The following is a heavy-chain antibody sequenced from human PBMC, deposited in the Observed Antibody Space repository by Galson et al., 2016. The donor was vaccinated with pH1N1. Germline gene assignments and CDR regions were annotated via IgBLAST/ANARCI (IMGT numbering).Heavy chain of an antibody. CDR3: VRALNGTWI. J-gene: IGHJ4*02. V-gene: IGHV3-74*01. D-gene: IGHD2-8*01. CDR2: INFDGTKT. Sequence: SLRLSCAGSGFIFSSYWMHWDRQVPGKGLVRVSHINFDGTKTNYADSVKGRFTISRDNAKNTLYLQMNSLSVEDMAVYYCVRALNGTWIWGQGTLVTVSS. CDR1: GFIFSSYW.